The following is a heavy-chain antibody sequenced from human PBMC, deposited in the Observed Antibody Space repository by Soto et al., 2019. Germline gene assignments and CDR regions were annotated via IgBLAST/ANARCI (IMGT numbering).Heavy chain of an antibody. CDR3: ASASGPNWFDP. D-gene: IGHD5-12*01. J-gene: IGHJ5*02. CDR2: ISAYNGNK. CDR1: GYTFTSYG. Sequence: GXSVKVSFNATGYTFTSYGITLVRHAPGQGLEWMGWISAYNGNKKYAQKLQGRVTITRDTSASTAYMELSSLRSEDTAVYYCASASGPNWFDPWGQGTLVTVSS. V-gene: IGHV1-18*01.